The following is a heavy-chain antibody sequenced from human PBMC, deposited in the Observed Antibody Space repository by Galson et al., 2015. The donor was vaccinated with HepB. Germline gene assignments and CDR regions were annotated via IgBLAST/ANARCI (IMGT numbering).Heavy chain of an antibody. CDR1: GGSISSSSYY. D-gene: IGHD5-18*01. CDR2: IFHSGNT. J-gene: IGHJ2*01. Sequence: ETLSLTCTVSGGSISSSSYYWGWIRQPPGKGLEWIGSIFHSGNTYYNPSLKSRVAISVDTSKNQLSLKLSSVTAADTAVYYCARHTLYSYGYVVDYWGRGTLVTVSS. V-gene: IGHV4-39*01. CDR3: ARHTLYSYGYVVDY.